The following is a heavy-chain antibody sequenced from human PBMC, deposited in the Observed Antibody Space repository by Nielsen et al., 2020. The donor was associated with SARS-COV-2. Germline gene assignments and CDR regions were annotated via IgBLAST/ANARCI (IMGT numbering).Heavy chain of an antibody. J-gene: IGHJ4*02. CDR1: GFTFSSYW. Sequence: GGSLRLSCAASGFTFSSYWMSWVRQAPGKGLEWVANIKQDGSEKYYVDSVKGRFTISRDNAKNSLYLRMNSLRAEDTAVYYCARDLSDGYNRPFDYWGQGTLVTVSS. V-gene: IGHV3-7*01. CDR3: ARDLSDGYNRPFDY. CDR2: IKQDGSEK. D-gene: IGHD5-24*01.